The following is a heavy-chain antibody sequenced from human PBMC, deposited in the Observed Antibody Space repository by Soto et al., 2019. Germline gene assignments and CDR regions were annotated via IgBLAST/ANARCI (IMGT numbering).Heavy chain of an antibody. Sequence: SETLSLTCAVSGGSISSGGYSWSWIRQPPGKGLEWIGYIYHSGSTYYNPSLKSRVTISVDRSKNQFSLKLSSVTAADTAVYYCARGSRNYYYGMDVWGQGTTVTVSS. CDR3: ARGSRNYYYGMDV. J-gene: IGHJ6*02. V-gene: IGHV4-30-2*01. CDR1: GGSISSGGYS. CDR2: IYHSGST.